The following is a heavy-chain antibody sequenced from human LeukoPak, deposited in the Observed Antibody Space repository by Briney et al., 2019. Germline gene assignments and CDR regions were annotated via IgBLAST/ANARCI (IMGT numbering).Heavy chain of an antibody. J-gene: IGHJ4*02. CDR3: ARGPHKFDY. Sequence: SETLSLTCTVSGGSISSYYWSWIRQPPGKGLEWIGYISYSGSTNYNPSLKSRATISVDTSKHQLSLKLSAVTAADTAVYYCARGPHKFDYWGQGSLVTVSS. CDR1: GGSISSYY. CDR2: ISYSGST. V-gene: IGHV4-59*01.